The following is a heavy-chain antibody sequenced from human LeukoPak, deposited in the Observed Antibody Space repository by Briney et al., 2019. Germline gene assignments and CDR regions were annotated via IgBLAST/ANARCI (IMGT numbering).Heavy chain of an antibody. J-gene: IGHJ4*02. V-gene: IGHV3-30*02. CDR3: AKEGAGYPPVDY. D-gene: IGHD3-9*01. Sequence: GGSLRLSCVASGFTFSSYGMHWVRQAPGKGLEWVAFIRYDGSNKYYADSVKGRFTISRDNSKNTLYLQMNSLRAEDTAVYYCAKEGAGYPPVDYWGQGTLVTVSS. CDR1: GFTFSSYG. CDR2: IRYDGSNK.